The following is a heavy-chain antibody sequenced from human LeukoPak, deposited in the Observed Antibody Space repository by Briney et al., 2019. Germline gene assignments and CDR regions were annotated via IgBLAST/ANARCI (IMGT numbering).Heavy chain of an antibody. CDR1: GYTFTGYY. Sequence: AASVKVSCKASGYTFTGYYMHWVRQAPGQGLEWMGRTNPNSGGTNYAQKFQGRVTMTRDTSISTAYMELSRLRSDDTAVYYCAREGDTAMDNPFDYWGQGTLVTVSS. V-gene: IGHV1-2*06. CDR3: AREGDTAMDNPFDY. CDR2: TNPNSGGT. D-gene: IGHD5-18*01. J-gene: IGHJ4*02.